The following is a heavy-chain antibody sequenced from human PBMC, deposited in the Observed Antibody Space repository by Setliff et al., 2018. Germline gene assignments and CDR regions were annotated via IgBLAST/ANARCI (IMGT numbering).Heavy chain of an antibody. J-gene: IGHJ5*02. CDR3: ARDGISWLMWFDP. D-gene: IGHD3-16*01. V-gene: IGHV4-34*01. CDR1: GGSFSGYY. CDR2: VNHSGRTT. Sequence: SETLSLTCAVYGGSFSGYYWSWIRQSPGKGLEWIGEVNHSGRTTNYNPSLNGRVSISMDTSKMQFSLRLRSVTAADTAVYYCARDGISWLMWFDPWGQGTLVTVSS.